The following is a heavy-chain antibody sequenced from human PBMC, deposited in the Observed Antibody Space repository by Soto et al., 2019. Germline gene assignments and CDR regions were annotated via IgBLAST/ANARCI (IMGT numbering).Heavy chain of an antibody. CDR1: VFTFGDYS. J-gene: IGHJ4*02. V-gene: IGHV3-49*04. D-gene: IGHD6-19*01. Sequence: GPLRVSCTISVFTFGDYSLTWVREAPGRGLEWVASIRSNAYGGTTEYAASVRGRFSISRDDSRSIVYLQMNRLKIEDTAVYYCTRDLLPSGWYPLDYWGQGTLVTVSS. CDR2: IRSNAYGGTT. CDR3: TRDLLPSGWYPLDY.